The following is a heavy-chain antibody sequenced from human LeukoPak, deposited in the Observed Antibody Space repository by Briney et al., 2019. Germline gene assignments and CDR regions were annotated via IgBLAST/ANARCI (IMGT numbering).Heavy chain of an antibody. V-gene: IGHV4-39*01. J-gene: IGHJ5*02. CDR3: ARHKTRGSYFQGVWFDP. D-gene: IGHD1-26*01. CDR1: GGSISSSRYY. CDR2: IYYSGST. Sequence: PSETLSLTCTVSGGSISSSRYYWGWIRQPPGKGLEWIGSIYYSGSTYYNPSLKSRVTISVYTSKNQFSLKLSSVAAADTAVYYCARHKTRGSYFQGVWFDPWGQGTLVTVSS.